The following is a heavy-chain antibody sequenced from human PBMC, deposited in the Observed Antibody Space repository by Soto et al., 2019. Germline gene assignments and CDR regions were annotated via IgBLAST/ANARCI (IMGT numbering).Heavy chain of an antibody. CDR2: INPNSGGT. Sequence: QVQLVQSGAEVKKPGASVKVSCKASGYTFTGYYMHWVRQAPGQGLEWMGWINPNSGGTNYAQKIPGWVTMTRDTSIRTAYMELSRLRSDDTAVYYCARDSPYYDFWSGPFREGGRGEYGMDVWGQGTTVTVSS. V-gene: IGHV1-2*04. D-gene: IGHD3-3*01. CDR1: GYTFTGYY. J-gene: IGHJ6*02. CDR3: ARDSPYYDFWSGPFREGGRGEYGMDV.